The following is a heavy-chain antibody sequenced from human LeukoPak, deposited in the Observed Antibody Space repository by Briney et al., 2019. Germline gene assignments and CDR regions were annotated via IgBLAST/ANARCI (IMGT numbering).Heavy chain of an antibody. CDR2: IYYSGST. V-gene: IGHV4-59*08. J-gene: IGHJ4*02. Sequence: PSETLSLTCTVSGGSISSYYWSWIRQPPGKGLEWIGYIYYSGSTNYNPSLKSRVTISVDTSKNQFSLKLSSVTAADTAVYYCASTPGYCSTTSCFIFDYWGQGTLVAVSS. CDR3: ASTPGYCSTTSCFIFDY. CDR1: GGSISSYY. D-gene: IGHD2-2*01.